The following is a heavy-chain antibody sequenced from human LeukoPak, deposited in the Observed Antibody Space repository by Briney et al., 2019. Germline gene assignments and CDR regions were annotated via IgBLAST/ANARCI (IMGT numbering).Heavy chain of an antibody. CDR2: IYHSGST. D-gene: IGHD6-6*01. V-gene: IGHV4-59*01. Sequence: SGTLSLTCTVSGGSISTYYWNWIRKPPGKGLEWIGYIYHSGSTNYNPSLQSRVTISVDTSKNQFSLNLNSVTAADTAVYYCARGGAARLHFQNWGQGTLVTVSS. CDR3: ARGGAARLHFQN. J-gene: IGHJ1*01. CDR1: GGSISTYY.